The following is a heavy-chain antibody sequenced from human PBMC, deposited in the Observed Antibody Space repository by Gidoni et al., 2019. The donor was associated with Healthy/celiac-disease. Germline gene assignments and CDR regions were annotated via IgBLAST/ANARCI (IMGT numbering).Heavy chain of an antibody. CDR3: ARNGGLKAGDY. CDR2: ICSSGSTI. Sequence: EVQLVESGGGLVQPGGSLRLSCAASGFTFSSYEMNWVRQAPGKGLEWVSYICSSGSTIYYADSVKGRFTISRDNAKNSLYLQMNSLRAEDTAVYYCARNGGLKAGDYWGQGTLVTVSS. D-gene: IGHD2-8*01. CDR1: GFTFSSYE. J-gene: IGHJ4*02. V-gene: IGHV3-48*03.